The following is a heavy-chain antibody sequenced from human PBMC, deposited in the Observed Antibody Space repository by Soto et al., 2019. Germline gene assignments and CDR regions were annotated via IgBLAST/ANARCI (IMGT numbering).Heavy chain of an antibody. CDR1: GFSLSNARMG. J-gene: IGHJ3*02. V-gene: IGHV2-26*01. Sequence: QVTLKESGPVLVKPTETLTLTCTVSGFSLSNARMGVSWIRQPPGKALEWLAHIFSNDEKSYSTSLKSRLTTSKDTPKSEGDLTMTNMDPWDRATYYCARIRGGGYCTNGVCFRGAFDIWGQGTMVTVSS. CDR3: ARIRGGGYCTNGVCFRGAFDI. CDR2: IFSNDEK. D-gene: IGHD2-8*01.